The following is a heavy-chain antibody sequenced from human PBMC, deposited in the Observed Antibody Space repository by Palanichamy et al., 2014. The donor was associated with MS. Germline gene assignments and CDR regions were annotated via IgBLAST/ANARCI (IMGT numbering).Heavy chain of an antibody. CDR1: GGSISNSIYY. CDR3: ARHVYSYSYRYYYMDV. CDR2: IYHRGTT. V-gene: IGHV4-39*01. J-gene: IGHJ6*03. Sequence: QLQLQESGPGLVQPSETLSLTCSVSGGSISNSIYYWGWIRQPPGKGLEWIGTIYHRGTTYRSPSLKSRLTISVDTSKNQFSLRLNSVTAADTALYYCARHVYSYSYRYYYMDVWGKGTTVTVSS. D-gene: IGHD5-18*01.